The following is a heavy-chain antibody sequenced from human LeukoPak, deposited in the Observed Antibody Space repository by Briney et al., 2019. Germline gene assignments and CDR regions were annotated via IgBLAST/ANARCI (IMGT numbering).Heavy chain of an antibody. CDR2: ISWDGGST. CDR3: ARRWLGDPYGMDV. CDR1: GFTFDDYT. Sequence: GGSLRLSCAASGFTFDDYTMHWVRQAPGKGLEWVSLISWDGGSTYYADSVKGRFTISRDNSKNSLYLQINSLRDEDTAVYYCARRWLGDPYGMDVWSQGTTVSVSS. D-gene: IGHD3-10*01. J-gene: IGHJ6*02. V-gene: IGHV3-43*01.